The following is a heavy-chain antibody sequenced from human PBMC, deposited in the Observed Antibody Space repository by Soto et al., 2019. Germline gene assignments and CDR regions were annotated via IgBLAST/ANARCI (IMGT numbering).Heavy chain of an antibody. CDR3: ARDLVRLGSSDAFDV. CDR2: IYTSGSS. J-gene: IGHJ3*01. Sequence: PSETLSLTCTVSGGSITNYYWSWVRQPAGKGLEWIGRIYTSGSSKYNPSLKSRVTLSVDTSNNQVSLTLRSVTAADTAVYFCARDLVRLGSSDAFDVWGQGTVVTISS. CDR1: GGSITNYY. D-gene: IGHD1-26*01. V-gene: IGHV4-4*07.